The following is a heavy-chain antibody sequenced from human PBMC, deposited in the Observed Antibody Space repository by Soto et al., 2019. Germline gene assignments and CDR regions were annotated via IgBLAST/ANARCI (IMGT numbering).Heavy chain of an antibody. J-gene: IGHJ6*02. CDR2: IYYSGST. Sequence: NPSETLSLTCTVSGGSISSCSYYWGWIRQPPGKGLEWIGSIYYSGSTYYNPSLKSRVTISVDTSKNQFSLKLSSVTAADTAVYYCARQGRLRYYYYYYGMDVWGQGTTVTV. D-gene: IGHD3-10*01. CDR1: GGSISSCSYY. V-gene: IGHV4-39*01. CDR3: ARQGRLRYYYYYYGMDV.